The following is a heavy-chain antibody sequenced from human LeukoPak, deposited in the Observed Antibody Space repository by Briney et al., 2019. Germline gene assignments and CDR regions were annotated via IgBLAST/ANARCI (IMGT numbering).Heavy chain of an antibody. J-gene: IGHJ4*02. CDR3: ARDKRRGAVAVPFDY. CDR1: GFTFSSYE. Sequence: PGGSLRLSCAASGFTFSSYEMNWVRQAPGKGLEWVSYISSSGSNIYYADSVKGRFTISRDNAKNSLYLQMNSLRAEDTAVYYCARDKRRGAVAVPFDYWGQGTLVTVSS. CDR2: ISSSGSNI. V-gene: IGHV3-48*03. D-gene: IGHD6-19*01.